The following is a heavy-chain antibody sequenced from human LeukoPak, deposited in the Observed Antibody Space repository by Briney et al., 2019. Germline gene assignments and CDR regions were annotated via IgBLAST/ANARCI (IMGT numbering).Heavy chain of an antibody. Sequence: PSETLSLTCTVSGGSISRCYWSWIRQSPRKGLEWIGYIYYSGSTNYNPSLKSRVTISLDTSKNQFSLKMSSVTAADTAVYYCARGYGYTVNFDYWGQGTLVTVSS. CDR1: GGSISRCY. V-gene: IGHV4-59*08. J-gene: IGHJ4*02. D-gene: IGHD6-13*01. CDR2: IYYSGST. CDR3: ARGYGYTVNFDY.